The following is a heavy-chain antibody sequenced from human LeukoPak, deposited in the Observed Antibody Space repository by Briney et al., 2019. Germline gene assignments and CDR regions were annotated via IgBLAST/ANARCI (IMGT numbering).Heavy chain of an antibody. CDR3: AKYYYGSGSYGNFDY. CDR1: GFTFSSYA. D-gene: IGHD3-10*01. Sequence: GGSLRLSCAASGFTFSSYAMSWVRQAPGKGLEWVSAISGSGGSTYYADSVKGRFTISRDNCKNTLYLQMNSLRAEDTAVYYCAKYYYGSGSYGNFDYWGQGTLVTVSS. V-gene: IGHV3-23*01. CDR2: ISGSGGST. J-gene: IGHJ4*02.